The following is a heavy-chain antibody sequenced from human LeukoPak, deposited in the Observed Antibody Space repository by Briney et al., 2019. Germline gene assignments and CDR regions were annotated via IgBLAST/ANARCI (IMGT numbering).Heavy chain of an antibody. CDR3: ARDLGGQAGTVDY. CDR2: ILPIIGTA. CDR1: GGTFSRYA. Sequence: ASVKVSCKASGGTFSRYAISWVRQAPGQGLEWTGGILPIIGTANYARKFQGRVTITADESTSTAYMELSRLRSDDTAVYYCARDLGGQAGTVDYWGQGTLVTVSS. V-gene: IGHV1-69*13. D-gene: IGHD6-13*01. J-gene: IGHJ4*02.